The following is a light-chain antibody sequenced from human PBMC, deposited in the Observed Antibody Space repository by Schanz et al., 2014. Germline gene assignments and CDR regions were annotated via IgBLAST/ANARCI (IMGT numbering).Light chain of an antibody. CDR1: SSDVGGYNY. CDR3: GSYAGNINWV. V-gene: IGLV2-14*01. CDR2: DVS. J-gene: IGLJ3*02. Sequence: QSALTQPASVSGSPGQSITISCTGTSSDVGGYNYVSWYQQHPGKAPKLMIYDVSDRPSGVSNRFSGSKSGSTASLTVSGLQVEDEADYYCGSYAGNINWVFGGGTKLTVL.